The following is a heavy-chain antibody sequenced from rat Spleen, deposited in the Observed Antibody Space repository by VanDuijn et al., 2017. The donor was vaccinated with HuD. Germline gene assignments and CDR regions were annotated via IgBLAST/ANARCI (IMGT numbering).Heavy chain of an antibody. V-gene: IGHV5-7*01. Sequence: EVQLVESGGGLVQPGRSLKLSCAASGFTFSDYNMAWVRQAPKKGLEWVATISYYGGSTHYRDSVKGRFTISRDNAKSTLYLQMNSLRSEDTATYYCAKDREYYGYNSFGYWGQGVMVTVSS. D-gene: IGHD1-9*01. CDR1: GFTFSDYN. J-gene: IGHJ2*01. CDR2: ISYYGGST. CDR3: AKDREYYGYNSFGY.